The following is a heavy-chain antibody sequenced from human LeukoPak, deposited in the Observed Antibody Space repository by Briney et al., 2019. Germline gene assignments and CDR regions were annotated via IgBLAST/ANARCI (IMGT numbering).Heavy chain of an antibody. CDR2: LYGGGST. CDR3: AKDSIRVVPATRGGAFDI. V-gene: IGHV3-53*05. J-gene: IGHJ3*02. D-gene: IGHD2-15*01. CDR1: GLTVSSNY. Sequence: GGSPRLSCAASGLTVSSNYMTWVRQAPGKGLEWVSVLYGGGSTYYIDSVKGRFTISRDNAKNSLHLQMNSLRPEDTALYYCAKDSIRVVPATRGGAFDIWGQGTRVTVSS.